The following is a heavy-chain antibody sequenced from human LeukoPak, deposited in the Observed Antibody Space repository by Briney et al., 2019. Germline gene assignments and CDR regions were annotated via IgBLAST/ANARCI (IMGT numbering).Heavy chain of an antibody. V-gene: IGHV4-34*01. Sequence: GSLRLSCAASGFTFSSYAMNWVRQPPGKGLEWIGEINHSGSTNYNPSLKSRVTISVDTSKNQFSLKLSSVTAADTAVYYCASLGPGYANYHYYYMDVWGKGTTVTISS. CDR2: INHSGST. D-gene: IGHD2-8*01. CDR3: ASLGPGYANYHYYYMDV. J-gene: IGHJ6*03. CDR1: GFTFSSYA.